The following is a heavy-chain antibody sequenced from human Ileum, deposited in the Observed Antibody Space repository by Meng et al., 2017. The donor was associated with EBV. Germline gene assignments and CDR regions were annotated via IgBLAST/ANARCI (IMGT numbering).Heavy chain of an antibody. CDR2: FDIDGTTS. CDR1: GFTLTGYW. V-gene: IGHV3-74*01. D-gene: IGHD3-10*01. Sequence: EGHVVESGGGLVSPGGSLRLSLAAVGFTLTGYWMHWGRQAPGKVLVLVSRFDIDGTTSVYADSVRGRFTISRDNTKNMIYLQINSLRADDTAVYYCTRGASGKFDRWGQGTLVTVSS. J-gene: IGHJ5*02. CDR3: TRGASGKFDR.